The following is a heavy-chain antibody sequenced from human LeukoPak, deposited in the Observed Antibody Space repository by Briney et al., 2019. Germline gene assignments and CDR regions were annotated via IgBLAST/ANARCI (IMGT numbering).Heavy chain of an antibody. D-gene: IGHD2-21*01. CDR2: VYYSGST. Sequence: PSETLSLTCTVSGGSVSSYYWSWMRQSPGKGLEWIGYVYYSGSTNYNPALKSRVTISSDTSENQFSLKLSSVTAADTAVYYCAREANSPTARYWYFDLWGRGTQVTVSS. J-gene: IGHJ2*01. CDR1: GGSVSSYY. V-gene: IGHV4-59*02. CDR3: AREANSPTARYWYFDL.